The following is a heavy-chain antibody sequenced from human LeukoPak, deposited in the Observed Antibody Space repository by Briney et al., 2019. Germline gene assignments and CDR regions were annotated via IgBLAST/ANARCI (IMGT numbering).Heavy chain of an antibody. V-gene: IGHV5-51*01. CDR2: IYPHDSNT. J-gene: IGHJ4*02. CDR1: GYPFSSYW. D-gene: IGHD6-19*01. CDR3: ARRRYTSGPDY. Sequence: GESLKISCKGSGYPFSSYWIGWVRQVPGKGLEWGGIIYPHDSNTRYSPSFQGQITISADKSINTAYLQWSSLKASDTAMYYCARRRYTSGPDYWGQGTLVTVSS.